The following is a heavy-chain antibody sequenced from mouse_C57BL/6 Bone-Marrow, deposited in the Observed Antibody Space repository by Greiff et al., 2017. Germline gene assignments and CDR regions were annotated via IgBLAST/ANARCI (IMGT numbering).Heavy chain of an antibody. CDR3: TNTGTGVFYY. CDR2: IDPETGGT. D-gene: IGHD4-1*01. V-gene: IGHV1-15*01. Sequence: QVQLQQSGAELVRPGASVTLSCKASGYTFTDYEMHWVKQTPVHGLEWIGAIDPETGGTAYNQKFKGKAILTADKSSSTAYMELRSLTSEDSAVYYFTNTGTGVFYYWGQGTTLTVSS. CDR1: GYTFTDYE. J-gene: IGHJ2*01.